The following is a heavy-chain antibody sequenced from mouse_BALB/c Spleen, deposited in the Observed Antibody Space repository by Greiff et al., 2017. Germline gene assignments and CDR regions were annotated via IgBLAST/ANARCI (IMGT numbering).Heavy chain of an antibody. J-gene: IGHJ3*01. V-gene: IGHV3-2*02. Sequence: EVQLQESGPGLVKPSQSLSLTCTVTGYSITSDYAWNWIRQFPGNTLEWMGYISYSGSTSYNPSLKSRISITRDTSKNQFFLQLNSVTTEDTATYYCARSGGNYGFAYWGQGTLVTVSA. D-gene: IGHD2-1*01. CDR1: GYSITSDYA. CDR3: ARSGGNYGFAY. CDR2: ISYSGST.